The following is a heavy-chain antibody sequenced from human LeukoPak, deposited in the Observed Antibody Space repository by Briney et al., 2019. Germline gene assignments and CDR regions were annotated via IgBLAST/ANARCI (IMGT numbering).Heavy chain of an antibody. V-gene: IGHV3-21*01. J-gene: IGHJ4*02. CDR1: GFTFSNYN. Sequence: GGSLRLSCAASGFTFSNYNMNWVRQAPGKGLEWVSSITSSSSYMYYADSVKGRFTISRDNAKNSLYLQMNSLRAEDTAVYYCARAVYYDSSGYYSVAPNYFDYWGQGTLVTVSS. D-gene: IGHD3-22*01. CDR2: ITSSSSYM. CDR3: ARAVYYDSSGYYSVAPNYFDY.